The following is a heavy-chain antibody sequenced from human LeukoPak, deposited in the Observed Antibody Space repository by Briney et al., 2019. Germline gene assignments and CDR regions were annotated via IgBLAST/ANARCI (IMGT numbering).Heavy chain of an antibody. V-gene: IGHV3-23*01. CDR2: IRESGGGT. Sequence: GGSLRLSCVVSGITVSNHDMIWVRQAPGKGLEWVSGIRESGGGTNYADSVKGRFTISRDNSKNTVYLQMNSLRAEDTALYFCARRGIVIRGVLIMGFHKAAYYFDHWGQGILVTVSS. CDR1: GITVSNHD. CDR3: ARRGIVIRGVLIMGFHKAAYYFDH. D-gene: IGHD3-10*01. J-gene: IGHJ4*02.